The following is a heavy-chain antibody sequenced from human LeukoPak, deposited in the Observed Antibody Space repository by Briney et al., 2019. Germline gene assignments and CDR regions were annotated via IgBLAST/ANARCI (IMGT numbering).Heavy chain of an antibody. Sequence: PSETLSLTCTVSGGSISSGSYYWSWIRQPAGKGLGWIRRIYTSGSTNYNPSLKSRVTILVDTSKNQFSLKLSSVTAADTAVYYCARVKISGSYPLTYMDVWGKGTTVTVSS. CDR2: IYTSGST. V-gene: IGHV4-61*02. CDR3: ARVKISGSYPLTYMDV. CDR1: GGSISSGSYY. D-gene: IGHD1-26*01. J-gene: IGHJ6*03.